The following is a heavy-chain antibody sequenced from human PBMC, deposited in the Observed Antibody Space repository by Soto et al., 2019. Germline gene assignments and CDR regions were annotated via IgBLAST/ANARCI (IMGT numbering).Heavy chain of an antibody. D-gene: IGHD6-13*01. V-gene: IGHV3-74*01. J-gene: IGHJ4*02. Sequence: EVQLVEYGGGLVQPGGSLRLSCGVSGFTSSNYWMYWVRQVPGKGLVWVACIKGDGSSTFYADSVKGRFTISRDKAKNTLYLQMSSLRAEDTAVYYCTRDWYRGGFDYWGQGTLVTVSS. CDR2: IKGDGSST. CDR1: GFTSSNYW. CDR3: TRDWYRGGFDY.